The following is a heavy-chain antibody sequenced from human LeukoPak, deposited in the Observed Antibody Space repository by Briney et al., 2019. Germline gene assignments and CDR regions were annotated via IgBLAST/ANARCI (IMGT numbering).Heavy chain of an antibody. D-gene: IGHD3-10*01. CDR1: GFTFDDYA. J-gene: IGHJ3*02. CDR3: AKAQAGVGYAFDI. Sequence: GGSLRLSCAASGFTFDDYAMHWVRQAPGKGLEWVSGISWNSGSIGYADSVKGRFTISRDNAKNSLYLQMNSLRAEDTALYYCAKAQAGVGYAFDIWGQGTMVTVSS. CDR2: ISWNSGSI. V-gene: IGHV3-9*01.